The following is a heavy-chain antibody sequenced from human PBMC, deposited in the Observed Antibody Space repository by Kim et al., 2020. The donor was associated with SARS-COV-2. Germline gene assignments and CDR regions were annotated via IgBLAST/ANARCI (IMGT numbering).Heavy chain of an antibody. D-gene: IGHD2-15*01. Sequence: GGSLRLSCAASGFTFSSYGMHWVRQAPGKGLEWVAVISYDGSNKYYADSVKGRFTISRDNSKNTLYLQMNSLRAEDTAVYYCAKDIVVVVVALNYYYGM. J-gene: IGHJ6*01. CDR2: ISYDGSNK. CDR3: AKDIVVVVVALNYYYGM. V-gene: IGHV3-30*18. CDR1: GFTFSSYG.